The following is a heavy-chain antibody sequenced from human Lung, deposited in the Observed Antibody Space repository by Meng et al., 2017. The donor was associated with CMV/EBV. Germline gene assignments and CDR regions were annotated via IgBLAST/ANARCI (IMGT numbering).Heavy chain of an antibody. D-gene: IGHD1-1*01. CDR3: ARDHNWGPDH. Sequence: ASVKVSCKASGYTFTGHFLHWVRQAPGQGLEWMGWIMPYSGDTHYAQTFQGRVTMTSDTSLSTAYMELSSLRSGDTAVYYCARDHNWGPDHWGQGTLVTVSS. V-gene: IGHV1-2*02. J-gene: IGHJ4*02. CDR1: GYTFTGHF. CDR2: IMPYSGDT.